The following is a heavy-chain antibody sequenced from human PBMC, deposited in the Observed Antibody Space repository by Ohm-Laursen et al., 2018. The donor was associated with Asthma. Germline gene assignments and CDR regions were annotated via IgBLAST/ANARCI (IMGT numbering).Heavy chain of an antibody. CDR2: ISTASTFI. V-gene: IGHV3-21*01. D-gene: IGHD1-26*01. CDR3: ARIGPEWELPGREYSLHH. J-gene: IGHJ1*01. CDR1: GYTFSRYS. Sequence: SLRLFCAATGYTFSRYSIHWVRQVPGKGLEWVASISTASTFIYYADSVRGRFTTSRDNAKNSVYLQMNSLRADDTALYYCARIGPEWELPGREYSLHHWGQGTQVTVSS.